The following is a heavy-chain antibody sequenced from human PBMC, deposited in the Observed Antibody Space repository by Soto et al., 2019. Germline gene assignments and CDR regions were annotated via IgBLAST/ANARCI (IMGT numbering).Heavy chain of an antibody. Sequence: GASVKVSCKASGGTFSSYAISWVRQAPGQGLEWMGGIIPIFGTANYAQKFQGRVTITADESTSTAYMELSSLRSEDTAVYYCADDPRYDFWSGYGIDDWVQGTLVTVSS. CDR1: GGTFSSYA. CDR2: IIPIFGTA. J-gene: IGHJ4*02. V-gene: IGHV1-69*13. CDR3: ADDPRYDFWSGYGIDD. D-gene: IGHD3-3*01.